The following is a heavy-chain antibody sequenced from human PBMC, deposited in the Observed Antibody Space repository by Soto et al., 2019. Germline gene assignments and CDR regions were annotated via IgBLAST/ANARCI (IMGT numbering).Heavy chain of an antibody. CDR1: GYTCTDYY. V-gene: IGHV1-2*02. CDR3: ARVPSNSAFDY. D-gene: IGHD6-6*01. J-gene: IGHJ4*02. CDR2: VNPNSGGT. Sequence: SVKVSCKASGYTCTDYYFHGVLQAPGQGLEGMGWVNPNSGGTNYAQKFQGRVTMTRDTSISTVYMELSRLRSDDTAVYYCARVPSNSAFDYWGQGTLVTVSS.